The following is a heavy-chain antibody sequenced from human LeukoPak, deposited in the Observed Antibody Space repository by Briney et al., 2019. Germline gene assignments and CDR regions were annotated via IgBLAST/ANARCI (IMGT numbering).Heavy chain of an antibody. D-gene: IGHD6-13*01. V-gene: IGHV3-7*01. CDR2: IKQDGSEK. Sequence: PGGSLRLSCAASGFTFSSYWMSWVRQAPGKGLEWVANIKQDGSEKYYVDSVKGRFTISRDNAKNSLYLQMNSLRAEDTAVYYCARDSCYSSSWRHRKGCHWFDPWGQGTLATVSS. CDR1: GFTFSSYW. CDR3: ARDSCYSSSWRHRKGCHWFDP. J-gene: IGHJ5*02.